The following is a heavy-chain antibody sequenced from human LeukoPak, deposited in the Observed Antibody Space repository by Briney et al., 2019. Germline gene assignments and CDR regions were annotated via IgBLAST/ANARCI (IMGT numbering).Heavy chain of an antibody. Sequence: SETLSLTCAVSGASISSASDYWGWIRQPPGKGLEWLGSIYYGGSTYDNPSLRSRVTISVDTSKNQFSLKLTCVTAADTAVYYCARIGGGSWRNPGYWFDPWGQGNLVTVSS. D-gene: IGHD2-15*01. J-gene: IGHJ5*02. CDR1: GASISSASDY. CDR2: IYYGGST. V-gene: IGHV4-39*01. CDR3: ARIGGGSWRNPGYWFDP.